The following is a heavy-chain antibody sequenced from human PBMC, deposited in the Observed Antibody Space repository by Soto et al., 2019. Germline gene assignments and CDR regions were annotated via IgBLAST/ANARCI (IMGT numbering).Heavy chain of an antibody. D-gene: IGHD6-19*01. CDR1: GYTFTSYA. J-gene: IGHJ4*02. CDR3: ARVAEYSSGWMIFDY. CDR2: INAGNGNT. V-gene: IGHV1-3*01. Sequence: ASVKVSCKASGYTFTSYAMHWVRQAPGQRLEWMGWINAGNGNTKYSQKFQGRVTITRDTSASTAYMELSSLRSEDTAVYYCARVAEYSSGWMIFDYWGQGTLVTVSS.